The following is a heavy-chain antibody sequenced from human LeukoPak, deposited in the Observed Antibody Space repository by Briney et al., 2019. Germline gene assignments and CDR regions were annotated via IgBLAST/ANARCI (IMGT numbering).Heavy chain of an antibody. CDR3: AILGEY. J-gene: IGHJ4*02. CDR2: ISSNGGST. D-gene: IGHD2/OR15-2a*01. Sequence: AGYLRLSCAASGFTFSSYAMHWVRQAPGKGLVYVSAISSNGGSTYYANSVKGRFTISRDNSKNTLYLQMGSLRAEDMAVYNGAILGEYWGQGTLVTVSS. CDR1: GFTFSSYA. V-gene: IGHV3-64*01.